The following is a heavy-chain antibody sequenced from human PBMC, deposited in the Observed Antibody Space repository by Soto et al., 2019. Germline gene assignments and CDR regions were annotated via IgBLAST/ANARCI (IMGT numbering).Heavy chain of an antibody. CDR2: ISSLSDNT. V-gene: IGHV3-48*02. CDR3: AKLPKGSLGIA. J-gene: IGHJ4*02. D-gene: IGHD2-21*01. CDR1: GFSFSDYS. Sequence: EVQLVESGGGLVFPGGSLRLTCVASGFSFSDYSMNWVRQAPGKGLEWVSYISSLSDNTKYADSVKGRFTVSRDNAKNFLFRKMDSLGDGDTAIYSCAKLPKGSLGIAWGKGTLLTLPS.